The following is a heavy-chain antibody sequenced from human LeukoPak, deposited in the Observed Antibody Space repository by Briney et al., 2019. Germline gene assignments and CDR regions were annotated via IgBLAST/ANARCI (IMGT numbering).Heavy chain of an antibody. D-gene: IGHD3-22*01. Sequence: ASVKGSCKAFGYTFTSYYVHWVRQAPGQGFEWMGIINPSGGSTSYAQKFQGRVTMTRDMSTSTLYMELSGLRSEDTAVYYCARDLQATVYRSGHIDYWGQGTLVTVSS. CDR1: GYTFTSYY. J-gene: IGHJ4*02. CDR3: ARDLQATVYRSGHIDY. V-gene: IGHV1-46*01. CDR2: INPSGGST.